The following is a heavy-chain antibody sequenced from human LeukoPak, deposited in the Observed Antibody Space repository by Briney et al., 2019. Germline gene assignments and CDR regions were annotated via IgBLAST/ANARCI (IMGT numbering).Heavy chain of an antibody. CDR1: GGSFSGYY. D-gene: IGHD3-10*01. CDR3: ARERPVRGVGYNWFDP. CDR2: INHSGST. V-gene: IGHV4-34*01. Sequence: SETLSLTCAVYGGSFSGYYWSWILQPPGKGLEWIGEINHSGSTNYNPSLKSRVTISVDTSKNQFSLKLSSVTAADTAVYYCARERPVRGVGYNWFDPWGQGTLVTVSS. J-gene: IGHJ5*02.